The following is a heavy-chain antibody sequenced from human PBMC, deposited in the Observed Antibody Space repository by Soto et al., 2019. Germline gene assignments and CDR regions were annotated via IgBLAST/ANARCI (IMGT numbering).Heavy chain of an antibody. J-gene: IGHJ4*02. CDR3: AKGGRWLQLFGRIDY. D-gene: IGHD5-12*01. CDR1: RFTFSSYG. Sequence: ESGGGVVQPGRSLRLSCAASRFTFSSYGMHWVRQAPGKGLEWVAVISYDGSNKYYADSVKGRFTISRDNSKNTLYLQMNSLRAEDTAVYYCAKGGRWLQLFGRIDYWGQGTLVTVSS. V-gene: IGHV3-30*18. CDR2: ISYDGSNK.